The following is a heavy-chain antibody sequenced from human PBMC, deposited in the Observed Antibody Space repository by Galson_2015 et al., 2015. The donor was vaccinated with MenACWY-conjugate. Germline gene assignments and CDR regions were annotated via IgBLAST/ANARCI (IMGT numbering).Heavy chain of an antibody. Sequence: PALVKPTKTLTLPCTFSGFSLGTNKMGVGWIRQPPRRALEWLAFIYWDDEKHYNPSLKSRLTITKDTSKNQVVLTLTNMDPVDTGTYYCAHRRHWGLREKPDAFDVWGQGTLVTVSS. CDR1: GFSLGTNKMG. D-gene: IGHD7-27*01. CDR2: IYWDDEK. CDR3: AHRRHWGLREKPDAFDV. J-gene: IGHJ3*01. V-gene: IGHV2-5*02.